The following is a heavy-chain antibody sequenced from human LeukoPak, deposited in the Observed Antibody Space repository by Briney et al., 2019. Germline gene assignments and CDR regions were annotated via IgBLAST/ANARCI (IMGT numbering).Heavy chain of an antibody. D-gene: IGHD2-2*01. J-gene: IGHJ4*02. CDR3: AKGSIPAATIYDY. V-gene: IGHV3-23*01. CDR2: VISDGTT. CDR1: AFTFSIYD. Sequence: GGSLRLSCAASAFTFSIYDMSWVRQAPGKGLEWVSIVISDGTTYYADSVRGRFTISRDNSKNTLYLQMNSLRAEDTAVYYCAKGSIPAATIYDYWGQGTLVTVSS.